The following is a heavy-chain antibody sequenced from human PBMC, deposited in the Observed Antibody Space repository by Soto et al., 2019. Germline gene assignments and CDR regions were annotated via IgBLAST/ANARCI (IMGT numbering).Heavy chain of an antibody. Sequence: ASVKVSCKASGYTFTSYGISWVRQAPGQGLEWMGWISAYNGNTNYAQKLQGRVTMTTDTSTRTAYMELRRLRSDDTAVYYCANLIPAAGPTAGTFDIWGQGTIVTVSS. CDR2: ISAYNGNT. D-gene: IGHD6-13*01. V-gene: IGHV1-18*04. J-gene: IGHJ3*02. CDR1: GYTFTSYG. CDR3: ANLIPAAGPTAGTFDI.